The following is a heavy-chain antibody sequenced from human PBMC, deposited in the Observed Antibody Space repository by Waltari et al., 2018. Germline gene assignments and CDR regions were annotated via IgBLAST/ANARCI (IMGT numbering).Heavy chain of an antibody. CDR2: IDPDGGGT. V-gene: IGHV1-46*01. CDR1: GYTFTNYY. D-gene: IGHD6-13*01. J-gene: IGHJ4*01. CDR3: ARGRGTLGQLLVTY. Sequence: QVQLVQSGAEVERPGASVRISCKASGYTFTNYYVHWLRQAPGRGFEWLGNIDPDGGGTTYAPKFRDRLSLTRDTSTSVLYMALDNLNSDDSAIYFCARGRGTLGQLLVTYWGQGTQVLVSS.